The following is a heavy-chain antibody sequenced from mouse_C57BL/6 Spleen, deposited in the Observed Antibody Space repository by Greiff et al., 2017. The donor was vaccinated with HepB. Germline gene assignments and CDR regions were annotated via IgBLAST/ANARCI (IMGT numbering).Heavy chain of an antibody. J-gene: IGHJ3*01. D-gene: IGHD1-1*01. CDR2: IHLNSGST. Sequence: QVQLQQPGAELVKLGASVNLSCKASGYTFTSYWMHWVKQRPGQGLEWIGMIHLNSGSTTYNEKLKSKATLTVDKSSSTAYMQLSSLTSEDSEVYYCARSCIITTVVAALAYWGQGTLVTVSA. CDR1: GYTFTSYW. CDR3: ARSCIITTVVAALAY. V-gene: IGHV1-64*01.